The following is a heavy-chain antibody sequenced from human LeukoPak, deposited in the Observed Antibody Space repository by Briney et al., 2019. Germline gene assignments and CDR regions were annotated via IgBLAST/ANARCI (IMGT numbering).Heavy chain of an antibody. Sequence: GGSLRLSCAASGFIVSDNYMSWVRQAPGKGLEWVSVIYRSGGTFYSDSVKGRFTISRDYSKSMLYLQMDSLRADDTAVYFCAKDSSGPAFWGQGTLVTVSS. J-gene: IGHJ4*02. CDR2: IYRSGGT. V-gene: IGHV3-53*01. CDR1: GFIVSDNY. CDR3: AKDSSGPAF. D-gene: IGHD6-19*01.